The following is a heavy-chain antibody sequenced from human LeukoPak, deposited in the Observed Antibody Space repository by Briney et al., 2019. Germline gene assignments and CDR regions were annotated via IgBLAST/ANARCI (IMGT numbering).Heavy chain of an antibody. CDR3: ASAGVVDFTNYGSATFDY. CDR1: GFTFSTHS. J-gene: IGHJ4*02. CDR2: ITSSSAYI. D-gene: IGHD4-11*01. V-gene: IGHV3-21*01. Sequence: GGSLRLSCAASGFTFSTHSMNWVRQAPGKGLEWVSSITSSSAYIYYADSVRGRFTISRDNAENSLFLQMNSLRVEDTAVYYCASAGVVDFTNYGSATFDYWGQGTLVTVSS.